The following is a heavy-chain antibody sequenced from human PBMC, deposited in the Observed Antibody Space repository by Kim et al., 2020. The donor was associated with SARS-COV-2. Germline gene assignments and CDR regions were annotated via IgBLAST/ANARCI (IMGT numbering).Heavy chain of an antibody. D-gene: IGHD1-26*01. J-gene: IGHJ3*02. V-gene: IGHV3-15*01. Sequence: DYAAHVKGRFTISRDDSKNTVYLQMSSLQNEDTAVYYCSTDALGADNAFDIWGQGTKVTVSS. CDR3: STDALGADNAFDI.